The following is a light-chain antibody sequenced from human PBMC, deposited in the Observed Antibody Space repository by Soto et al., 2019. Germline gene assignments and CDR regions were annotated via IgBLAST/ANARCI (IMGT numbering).Light chain of an antibody. V-gene: IGLV2-14*01. CDR2: EVT. CDR3: SSYTTSSTYV. J-gene: IGLJ1*01. Sequence: QSVLTQPASVSGSPGQSITISCTGTSSDVGGYNSVSWYQQHPGKAPKLMIYEVTNRPSGVSNRFSGSKSGNTASLTISGLQAEDEADYYCSSYTTSSTYVFGTATKLTVL. CDR1: SSDVGGYNS.